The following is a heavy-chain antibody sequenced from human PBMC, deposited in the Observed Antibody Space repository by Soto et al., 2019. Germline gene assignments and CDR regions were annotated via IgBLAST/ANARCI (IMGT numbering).Heavy chain of an antibody. Sequence: EVQLVESGGGLVKPGGPLGLPCPALGLTFATFPMNWVGKAPGKGLKGFSSISGTILSYAGSVRGQFTISRDNGKNSLHLQMNSLRAEDTAVYYCARWYTGITSIERAGIDYWGQGTLVTVSS. CDR1: GLTFATFP. CDR2: ISGTIL. CDR3: ARWYTGITSIERAGIDY. V-gene: IGHV3-21*01. D-gene: IGHD1-20*01. J-gene: IGHJ4*02.